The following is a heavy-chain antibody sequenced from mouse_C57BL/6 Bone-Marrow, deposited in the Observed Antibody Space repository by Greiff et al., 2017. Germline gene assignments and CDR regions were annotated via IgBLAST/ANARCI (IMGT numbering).Heavy chain of an antibody. V-gene: IGHV1-54*01. D-gene: IGHD2-2*01. CDR1: GYAFTNYL. CDR2: INPGSGGT. CDR3: ARWLQWYFDF. Sequence: VQLQQSGAELVRPGTSVKVSCKASGYAFTNYLIEWVKQRPGQGLEWIGVINPGSGGTNYNEKFKGKATLTADKSSSTAYMQLSSLTSEDSAVYFCARWLQWYFDFWGTGTTVTVSS. J-gene: IGHJ1*03.